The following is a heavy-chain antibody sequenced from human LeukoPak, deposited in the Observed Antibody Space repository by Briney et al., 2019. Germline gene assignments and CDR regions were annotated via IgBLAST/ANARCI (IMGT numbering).Heavy chain of an antibody. D-gene: IGHD3-16*01. V-gene: IGHV3-9*01. Sequence: GGSLRLSCAASGFTFGDYAMNWGRQAPGKGLEWVSGISWDSRTINYADSVRGRFTISRDNAKSSLYLQMNSLRPEDTALYYCAKASTSYGYKDDAFDFWGQGTMVT. CDR1: GFTFGDYA. CDR3: AKASTSYGYKDDAFDF. CDR2: ISWDSRTI. J-gene: IGHJ3*01.